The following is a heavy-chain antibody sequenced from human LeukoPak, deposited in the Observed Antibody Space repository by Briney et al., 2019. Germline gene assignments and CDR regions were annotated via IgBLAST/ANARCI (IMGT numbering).Heavy chain of an antibody. CDR3: SGHGSSSY. D-gene: IGHD6-13*01. CDR1: GFTVSNNG. J-gene: IGHJ4*02. Sequence: GGSLRLSCAASGFTVSNNGLSWFRQAPGKRLEWVSDISGGGNTYYAESVEGRFTISRDNSKNTLYLQMNSLRAEDTALYYASGHGSSSYWGQGTLVAVSS. CDR2: ISGGGNT. V-gene: IGHV3-23*01.